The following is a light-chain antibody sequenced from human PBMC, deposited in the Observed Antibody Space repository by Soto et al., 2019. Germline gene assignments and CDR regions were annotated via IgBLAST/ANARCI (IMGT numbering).Light chain of an antibody. Sequence: QSVLTQPRSVSGSPGQSVTISCTGTSSDVGVYNYVSWYQQYPGKAPKIMIYDVSKRPSGVPDRFSGSKSDNTASLTISGLQAEDEADYYCCSYAGSYTFVFGNGTKLTVL. CDR3: CSYAGSYTFV. CDR2: DVS. CDR1: SSDVGVYNY. J-gene: IGLJ1*01. V-gene: IGLV2-11*01.